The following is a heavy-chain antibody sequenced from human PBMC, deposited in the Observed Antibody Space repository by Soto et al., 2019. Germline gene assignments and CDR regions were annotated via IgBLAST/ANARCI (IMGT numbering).Heavy chain of an antibody. CDR2: IYYSGST. CDR1: GDPVNNRSYY. Sequence: SETLSLTCTVTGDPVNNRSYYWGWIRQPPGKGLEWIGGIYYSGSTYNNPSLKSRVSMSVDTSKNQFSLKLRSVTAADTALYYCARQRTSVVTQAYFNSWGQGSLVTVSS. J-gene: IGHJ4*02. V-gene: IGHV4-39*01. CDR3: ARQRTSVVTQAYFNS. D-gene: IGHD2-21*02.